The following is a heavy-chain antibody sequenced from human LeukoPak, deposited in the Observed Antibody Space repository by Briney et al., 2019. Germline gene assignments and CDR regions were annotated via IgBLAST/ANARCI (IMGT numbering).Heavy chain of an antibody. V-gene: IGHV1-46*01. CDR3: ARPYETYYYDSSGYYPTPYYYYYYGRGV. J-gene: IGHJ6*02. CDR2: INPSGGST. Sequence: GASVKVSCKASGYTFTSYYMHFVRQAPGQGLEWMGIINPSGGSTSYAQKFQGRVTMTRDTSTSTVYMELSSLRSEDTAVYYCARPYETYYYDSSGYYPTPYYYYYYGRGVWGQGTTVTVSS. D-gene: IGHD3-22*01. CDR1: GYTFTSYY.